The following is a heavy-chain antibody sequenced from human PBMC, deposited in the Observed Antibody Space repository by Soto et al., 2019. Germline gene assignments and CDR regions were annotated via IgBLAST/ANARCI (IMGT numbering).Heavy chain of an antibody. CDR2: ISSSDSII. D-gene: IGHD3-22*01. V-gene: IGHV3-11*01. Sequence: SLRLSCAASGFTFSDYYMSWIRHAPGKGLEWVSYISSSDSIIYYADSVKGRFTISRDNAKNSLYLQMNSLRAEDTAVYYCARDLGYYDSSGYFDYWGQGTLVTVSS. CDR3: ARDLGYYDSSGYFDY. J-gene: IGHJ4*02. CDR1: GFTFSDYY.